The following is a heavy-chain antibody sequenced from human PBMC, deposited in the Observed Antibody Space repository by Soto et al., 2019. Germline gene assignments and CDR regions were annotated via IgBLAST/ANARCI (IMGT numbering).Heavy chain of an antibody. D-gene: IGHD3-3*01. Sequence: PGGSLRLSCAASGFTFSDYYMIWIRQAPGKGLEWVSYISSSGSTIYYADSVKGRFTISRDNAKNSLYLQMNSLRAEDTAVYYCARGLGDDFWSGYHFGRYGMDVWGQGTTVTVSS. CDR2: ISSSGSTI. CDR3: ARGLGDDFWSGYHFGRYGMDV. CDR1: GFTFSDYY. J-gene: IGHJ6*02. V-gene: IGHV3-11*01.